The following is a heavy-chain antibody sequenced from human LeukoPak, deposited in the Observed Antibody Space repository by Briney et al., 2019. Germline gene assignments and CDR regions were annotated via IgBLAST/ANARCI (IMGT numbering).Heavy chain of an antibody. CDR3: ARHVEYPTWFDP. D-gene: IGHD3-3*01. Sequence: SETLSLTCTVSGGSISPYYWSWIRQPAGKGLEWIGRIYSSANTNYNPSLQSRVTMSVDTSKNQLSLKVSSVTAADTAVYYCARHVEYPTWFDPWGQGTLVTVSS. CDR1: GGSISPYY. J-gene: IGHJ5*02. CDR2: IYSSANT. V-gene: IGHV4-4*07.